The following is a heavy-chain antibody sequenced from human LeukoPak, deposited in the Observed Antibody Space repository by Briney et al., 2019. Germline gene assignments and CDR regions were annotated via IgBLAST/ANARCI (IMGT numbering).Heavy chain of an antibody. CDR1: GYTFTSYG. J-gene: IGHJ3*02. V-gene: IGHV1-18*01. Sequence: ASVKVSCKASGYTFTSYGISWVRQAPGQGLEWMGWISAYNGNTNYAQKLQGRVTMTTDTSTSTAYMELRSLRSDDTAVYYCARPQGGYGSGSPDAFDIWGQGTMVTVSS. CDR3: ARPQGGYGSGSPDAFDI. CDR2: ISAYNGNT. D-gene: IGHD3-10*01.